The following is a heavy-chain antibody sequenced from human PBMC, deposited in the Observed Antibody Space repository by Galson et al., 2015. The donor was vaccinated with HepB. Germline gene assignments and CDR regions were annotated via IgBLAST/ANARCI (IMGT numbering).Heavy chain of an antibody. V-gene: IGHV3-30*18. CDR3: AKGPVQFLEWHYYYYYYGMDV. Sequence: SLRLSCAASGFTFSSYGLHWVRQAPGKGLEWVAVISYDGNNKYYADSLKGRFTISRDNSKNTLYLQMNSLRAEDTAVYYCAKGPVQFLEWHYYYYYYGMDVWGQGTTVTVSS. CDR2: ISYDGNNK. D-gene: IGHD3-3*01. CDR1: GFTFSSYG. J-gene: IGHJ6*02.